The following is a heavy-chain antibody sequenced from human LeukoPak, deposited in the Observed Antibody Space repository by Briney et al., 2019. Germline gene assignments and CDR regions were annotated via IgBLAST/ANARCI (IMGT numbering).Heavy chain of an antibody. CDR1: GFTFDDYA. J-gene: IGHJ4*02. Sequence: GRSLRLSCAASGFTFDDYAMHWVRQAPGKGLEWVSGISWNSGSIGYADSVKGRFTISRDNAKNSLYLQMNSLRAEDTALYYCAKDTDFWSGYPYVDYWGQGTLVTVSS. CDR2: ISWNSGSI. D-gene: IGHD3-3*01. CDR3: AKDTDFWSGYPYVDY. V-gene: IGHV3-9*01.